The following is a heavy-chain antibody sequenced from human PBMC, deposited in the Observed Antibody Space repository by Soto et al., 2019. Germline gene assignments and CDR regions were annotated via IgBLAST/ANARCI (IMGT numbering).Heavy chain of an antibody. CDR3: ARGQPSYETFYDY. V-gene: IGHV1-18*04. CDR1: GYSFTSHY. Sequence: ASVKVSCKAIGYSFTSHYMHWVRQAPGQGLEWMGSIFPDSGNTKYAQKVQGRVTMTTDTSTSTAYMEVRSLRSDDTAVYYCARGQPSYETFYDYWGQGTLVTVSS. D-gene: IGHD3-16*01. J-gene: IGHJ4*02. CDR2: IFPDSGNT.